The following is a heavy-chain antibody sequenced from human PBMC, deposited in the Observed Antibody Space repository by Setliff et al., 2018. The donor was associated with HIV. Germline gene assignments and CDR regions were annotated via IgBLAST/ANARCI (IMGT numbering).Heavy chain of an antibody. CDR3: ARQPTDTSGYNNWFDS. V-gene: IGHV5-51*01. Sequence: GESLKISCKDSGYKSTSYWVGWVRQMPGRGLEWMGFINPSTSEVRYRPSLQGQVTMSVDKSISTAFLQWSSLAASDTAMYYCARQPTDTSGYNNWFDSWGQGTLVTVSS. D-gene: IGHD3-3*01. CDR2: INPSTSEV. CDR1: GYKSTSYW. J-gene: IGHJ5*01.